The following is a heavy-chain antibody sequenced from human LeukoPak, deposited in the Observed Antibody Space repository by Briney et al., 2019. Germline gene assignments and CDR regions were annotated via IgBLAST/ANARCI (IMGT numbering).Heavy chain of an antibody. CDR2: IKQDGSEK. V-gene: IGHV3-7*01. CDR3: ARSVDSSSWYSVYFDY. Sequence: PGGSLRLSCAASDFTFSSYWMSWVRQAPGKGLEWLAKIKQDGSEKYYVESVKGRFTISRDNAKNSLYLQMNSLRAEDTAVYDCARSVDSSSWYSVYFDYWGQGTLVTVSS. J-gene: IGHJ4*02. D-gene: IGHD6-13*01. CDR1: DFTFSSYW.